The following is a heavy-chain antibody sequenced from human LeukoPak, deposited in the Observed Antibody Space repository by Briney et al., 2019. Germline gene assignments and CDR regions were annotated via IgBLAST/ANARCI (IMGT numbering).Heavy chain of an antibody. CDR3: ARVRADYYYGIRMDV. D-gene: IGHD4-17*01. J-gene: IGHJ6*02. CDR2: ISRSDGTT. CDR1: GFTFSSYE. Sequence: PGGSLRLSCAASGFTFSSYEMNWLRQAPGKGLEWVSCISRSDGTTNYADSVKGRFTVSRDNAKNSLYLQINSLRAEDTAVYYCARVRADYYYGIRMDVWGQGTTVTVSS. V-gene: IGHV3-48*03.